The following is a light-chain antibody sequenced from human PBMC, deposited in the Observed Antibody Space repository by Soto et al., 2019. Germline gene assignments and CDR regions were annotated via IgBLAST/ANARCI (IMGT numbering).Light chain of an antibody. CDR1: SSSIGAGYE. V-gene: IGLV1-40*01. J-gene: IGLJ3*02. Sequence: QSVLTQPPSVSGAPGQRVTISCSGTSSSIGAGYEVHWYHQLPGTAPKLVVSGNGNRPSGVPDRLSASKSGTSASLAITGLQAEDEADYYCAAWDGSLNGWVFGGGTKLTVL. CDR2: GNG. CDR3: AAWDGSLNGWV.